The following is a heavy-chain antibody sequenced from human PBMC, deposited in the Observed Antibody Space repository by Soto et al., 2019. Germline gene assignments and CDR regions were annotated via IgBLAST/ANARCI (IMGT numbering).Heavy chain of an antibody. CDR3: ARHTYGDYELYYFDY. D-gene: IGHD4-17*01. CDR2: IYYSGST. V-gene: IGHV4-30-4*01. CDR1: GGSISSGDYY. Sequence: PSETLSLTCTVSGGSISSGDYYWSWIRQPPGKGLEWIGYIYYSGSTHYNPSLKSRVTMSVDTSKNQFSLKLSSVTAADTAVYYCARHTYGDYELYYFDYWGQGTLVTVSS. J-gene: IGHJ4*02.